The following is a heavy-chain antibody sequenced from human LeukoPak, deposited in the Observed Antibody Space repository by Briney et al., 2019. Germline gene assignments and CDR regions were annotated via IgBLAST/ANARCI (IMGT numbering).Heavy chain of an antibody. V-gene: IGHV3-23*01. D-gene: IGHD5-24*01. Sequence: GGSLRLSCAASGFNFDGNAMHWVRQAPGKGLEWVSAISGSGGSTYYADSVKGRFTISRDNSKNTLYLQMNSLRAEDTAVYYCAKGAVEMATDYFDYWGQGTLVTVSS. CDR2: ISGSGGST. J-gene: IGHJ4*02. CDR3: AKGAVEMATDYFDY. CDR1: GFNFDGNA.